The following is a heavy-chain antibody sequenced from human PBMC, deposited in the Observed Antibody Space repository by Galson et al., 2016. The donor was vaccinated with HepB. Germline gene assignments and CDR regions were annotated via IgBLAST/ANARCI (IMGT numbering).Heavy chain of an antibody. J-gene: IGHJ4*02. V-gene: IGHV6-1*01. Sequence: AISGDSVSSIDAAWNWIRQSPSRGLEWLGRTYYRSKWYYDYAVSVKSRMTINPDTSKNQLSLQLNSVIPEDTAVYYCAGDRASWDGQHSGNFDYWGQGTLVTVSS. CDR3: AGDRASWDGQHSGNFDY. CDR1: GDSVSSIDAA. D-gene: IGHD3-10*01. CDR2: TYYRSKWYY.